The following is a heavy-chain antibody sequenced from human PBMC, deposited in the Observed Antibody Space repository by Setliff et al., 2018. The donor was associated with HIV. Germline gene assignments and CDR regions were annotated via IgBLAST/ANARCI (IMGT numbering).Heavy chain of an antibody. V-gene: IGHV4-28*03. CDR1: GYSISSSYW. D-gene: IGHD3-22*01. J-gene: IGHJ5*01. CDR3: AREGSSGYTGWFDS. Sequence: PSETLSLTCAVSGYSISSSYWWGWIRQSPGKGLEWIGNIYSGRGTYYNPSLKSRVTMSVDTSKNQFSLKLSSVTAVDTAVYYCAREGSSGYTGWFDSWGQGTQVTVSS. CDR2: IYSGRGT.